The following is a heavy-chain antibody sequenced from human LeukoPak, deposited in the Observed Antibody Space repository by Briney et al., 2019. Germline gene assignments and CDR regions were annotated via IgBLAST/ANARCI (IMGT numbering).Heavy chain of an antibody. CDR1: GASFSGYY. CDR3: ARGGYNWNYNI. Sequence: SETLSLTCAVYGASFSGYYWSWIRQSSGKGLEWIGEINQRGSTNYNPSLKSRVTISVDTSKNQFSLKLSSVTAADTAVYYCARGGYNWNYNIWGQGTMVTVSS. J-gene: IGHJ3*02. CDR2: INQRGST. D-gene: IGHD1-7*01. V-gene: IGHV4-34*01.